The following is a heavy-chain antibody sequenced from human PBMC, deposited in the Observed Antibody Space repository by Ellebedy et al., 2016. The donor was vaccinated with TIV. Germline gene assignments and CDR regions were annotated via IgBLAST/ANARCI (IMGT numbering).Heavy chain of an antibody. CDR3: ARASQRGYSYGYTGASDDY. D-gene: IGHD5-18*01. CDR1: GFTFDDYA. Sequence: GGSLRLXXAASGFTFDDYAMHWVRQAPGKGLEWVSGISWNSGSIGYADSVKGRFTISRDNAKNSLYLQMNSLRAEDTAVYYCARASQRGYSYGYTGASDDYWGQGTLVTVSS. V-gene: IGHV3-9*01. J-gene: IGHJ4*02. CDR2: ISWNSGSI.